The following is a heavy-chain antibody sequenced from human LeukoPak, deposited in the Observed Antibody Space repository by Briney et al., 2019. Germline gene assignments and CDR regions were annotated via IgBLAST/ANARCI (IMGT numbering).Heavy chain of an antibody. CDR2: IYYSGRT. V-gene: IGHV4-59*01. CDR3: ATVVRDDILTGYYIAH. D-gene: IGHD3-9*01. Sequence: PSETLSLTCTVSGGSISSYYWSWIRQPPGKGLEWIGYIYYSGRTKYNPSFKSRVPISVDTYKNPFSLKLISVTAADTAVYYCATVVRDDILTGYYIAHWGQGTLVTVSS. J-gene: IGHJ4*02. CDR1: GGSISSYY.